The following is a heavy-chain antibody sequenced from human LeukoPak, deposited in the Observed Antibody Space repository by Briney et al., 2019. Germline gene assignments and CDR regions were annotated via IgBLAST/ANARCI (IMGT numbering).Heavy chain of an antibody. J-gene: IGHJ6*02. CDR1: GFSFSGSA. CDR2: IRSRANSYVT. D-gene: IGHD2-15*01. CDR3: TRHSDRYCSGAGCYVNYFYGLDV. V-gene: IGHV3-73*01. Sequence: GGSLRLSCAASGFSFSGSAMHWVRQASGKGLEWLGRIRSRANSYVTVYAASVEGRFIISRDDSRDTAYLEMNSLKTEDTDVYYCTRHSDRYCSGAGCYVNYFYGLDVWGQGTTVTVSS.